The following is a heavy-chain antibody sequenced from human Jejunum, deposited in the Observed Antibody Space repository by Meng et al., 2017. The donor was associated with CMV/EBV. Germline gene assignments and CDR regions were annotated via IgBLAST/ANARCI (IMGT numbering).Heavy chain of an antibody. CDR3: ARGFSNGYLPFDY. Sequence: QVQLQESGPGLVKPAETLSLTCTVSGDSIRDYFWTWIRQPAGKGLEWIARVYSTGTTDYNPSLKSRVTMSVDVSKNQFSLKLNSVTAADTAVYYCARGFSNGYLPFDYWGQGTLVTVSS. J-gene: IGHJ4*02. CDR1: GDSIRDYF. V-gene: IGHV4-4*07. D-gene: IGHD3-22*01. CDR2: VYSTGTT.